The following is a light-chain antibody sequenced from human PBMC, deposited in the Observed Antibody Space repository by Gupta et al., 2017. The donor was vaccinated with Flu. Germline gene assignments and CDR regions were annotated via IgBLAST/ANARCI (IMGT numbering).Light chain of an antibody. CDR2: AAS. Sequence: DIQMTQSPSSLSAPVGDRVTITCRASQGISNYLAWYQQKPGKVPKLLIYAASTLQSGVPSRFSGSGSGTXFTLTIXSLQPEDVATYYCQKDNSAPTTFGXGTKVEIK. CDR1: QGISNY. CDR3: QKDNSAPTT. V-gene: IGKV1-27*01. J-gene: IGKJ4*01.